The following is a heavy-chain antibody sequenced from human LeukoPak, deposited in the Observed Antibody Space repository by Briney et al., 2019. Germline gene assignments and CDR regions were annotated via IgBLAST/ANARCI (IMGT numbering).Heavy chain of an antibody. Sequence: SQALPLTCTVSGGSSSSGSYYWSWIRQPAGKGLEWIGRIYTTGMSIYNPSLKSPVTMSINTSKNQFSLRVISVTATDTAMYYCARESLEFRNFDFWGQGALVTVSS. V-gene: IGHV4-61*02. CDR3: ARESLEFRNFDF. J-gene: IGHJ4*02. CDR2: IYTTGMS. D-gene: IGHD1-1*01. CDR1: GGSSSSGSYY.